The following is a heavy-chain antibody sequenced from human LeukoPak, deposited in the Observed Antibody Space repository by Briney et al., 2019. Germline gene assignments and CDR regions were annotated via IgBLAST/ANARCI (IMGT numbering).Heavy chain of an antibody. V-gene: IGHV4-59*12. J-gene: IGHJ4*02. D-gene: IGHD1-1*01. CDR2: IYYIGNT. CDR3: ASSTTYYFDY. CDR1: GGSISGYY. Sequence: SETLSLTCTVSGGSISGYYWSWIRQPPGKGLEWIGYIYYIGNTNYNPSLKSRVTISVDTSKNQFSLKLSSVTAADTAVYYCASSTTYYFDYWGQGTLVTVSS.